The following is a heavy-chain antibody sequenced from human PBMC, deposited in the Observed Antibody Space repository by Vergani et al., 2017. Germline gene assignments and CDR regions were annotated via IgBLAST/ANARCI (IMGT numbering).Heavy chain of an antibody. CDR1: GFTFDDYA. D-gene: IGHD6-13*01. J-gene: IGHJ6*02. Sequence: EVQLVESGGGLVQPGRSLRLSCAASGFTFDDYAMHWVRQAPGKGLEWVSGISWNSGSIGYADSVKGRFTISRDNAKNSLYLQMNSLRAEDTALYYCARHYSSSWYEAADYYYYGMDVWGQGTTVTVSS. CDR2: ISWNSGSI. V-gene: IGHV3-9*01. CDR3: ARHYSSSWYEAADYYYYGMDV.